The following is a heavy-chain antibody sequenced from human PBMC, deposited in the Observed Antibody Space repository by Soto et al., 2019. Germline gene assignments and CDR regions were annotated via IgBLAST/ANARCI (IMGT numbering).Heavy chain of an antibody. J-gene: IGHJ4*02. CDR1: GGSISSYY. Sequence: SETLSLTCTVSGGSISSYYWSWIRQPPGKGLEWIGYIYYSGSTNYNPSLKSRITISVDTSKNQFSLKLNSMTATDTAVYYCARNASVTEPGDGKKYDFFDYWGLGTLVTVSS. V-gene: IGHV4-59*08. CDR2: IYYSGST. D-gene: IGHD3-3*01. CDR3: ARNASVTEPGDGKKYDFFDY.